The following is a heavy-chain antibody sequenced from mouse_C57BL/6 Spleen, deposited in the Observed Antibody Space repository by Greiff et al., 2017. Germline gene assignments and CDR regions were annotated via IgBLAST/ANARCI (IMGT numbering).Heavy chain of an antibody. Sequence: VQLQQPGAELVKPGASVKLSCKASGYTFTSYWMHWVKQRPGQGLEWIGMIHPNSGSTNYNEKFKSKATLTVDKSSSTAYMQLSSLTSEDSAVYYCARGGNYYGSSHYFDYWGQGTTLTVSS. V-gene: IGHV1-64*01. CDR2: IHPNSGST. D-gene: IGHD1-1*01. CDR3: ARGGNYYGSSHYFDY. J-gene: IGHJ2*01. CDR1: GYTFTSYW.